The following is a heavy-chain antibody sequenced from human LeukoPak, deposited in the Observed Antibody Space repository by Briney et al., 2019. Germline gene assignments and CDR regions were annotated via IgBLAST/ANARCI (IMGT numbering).Heavy chain of an antibody. D-gene: IGHD6-13*01. CDR3: ARGRGSSSWTPGWFDP. J-gene: IGHJ5*02. Sequence: SETLSLTCTVSGGSISSGSYYWSWIRQPPGKGLEWIGYIYYSGSTNYNPSLKSRVTISVDTSKNQFSLKLSSVTAADTAVYYCARGRGSSSWTPGWFDPWGQGTLVTVSS. V-gene: IGHV4-61*01. CDR1: GGSISSGSYY. CDR2: IYYSGST.